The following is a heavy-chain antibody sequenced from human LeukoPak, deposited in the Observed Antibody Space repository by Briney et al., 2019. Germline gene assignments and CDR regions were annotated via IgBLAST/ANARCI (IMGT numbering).Heavy chain of an antibody. CDR3: ARDTQLWSFDY. CDR2: ISSSSYI. V-gene: IGHV3-21*01. CDR1: GFTFSSYS. Sequence: PGGSLRLSCAASGFTFSSYSMNWVRQAPGKGLEWVSSISSSSYIYYADSVKGRFTISRDNAKNSVYLQMKSLRAEDTAVYYCARDTQLWSFDYWGQGTLVTVSS. D-gene: IGHD5-18*01. J-gene: IGHJ4*02.